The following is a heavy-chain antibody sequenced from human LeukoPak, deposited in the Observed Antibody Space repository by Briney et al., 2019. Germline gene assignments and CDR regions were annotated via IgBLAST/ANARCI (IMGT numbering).Heavy chain of an antibody. V-gene: IGHV3-49*03. CDR2: IRNKAYGGTA. J-gene: IGHJ4*02. CDR3: TREKRYFDWFQADY. D-gene: IGHD3-9*01. Sequence: PGRSLRLSCTASGFTFSDHAMSWFRQAPGKGLEWVGFIRNKAYGGTAEYAASVKGRFTISRDDSKTIAYLQMNSLKTEDTAVYYCTREKRYFDWFQADYWGQGTLVTVSS. CDR1: GFTFSDHA.